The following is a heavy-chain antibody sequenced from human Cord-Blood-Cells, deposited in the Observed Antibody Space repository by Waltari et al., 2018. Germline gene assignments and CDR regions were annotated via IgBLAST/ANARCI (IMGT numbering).Heavy chain of an antibody. CDR3: ARPMKYSSSSLSPWFDP. CDR2: INHTGGT. J-gene: IGHJ5*02. CDR1: GGSFSGYY. D-gene: IGHD6-6*01. Sequence: QVQLQQWGAGLLKPSETLSLTCAVYGGSFSGYYWRWIRQPPGKGLELIGEINHTGGTSYHPSHKRRVTKSVDTSTDQVALNLSSVSAADPAVYYCARPMKYSSSSLSPWFDPWGQGTLVTVSS. V-gene: IGHV4-34*01.